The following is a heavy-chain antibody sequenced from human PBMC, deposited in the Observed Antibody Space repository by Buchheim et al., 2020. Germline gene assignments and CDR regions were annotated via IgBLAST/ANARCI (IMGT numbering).Heavy chain of an antibody. CDR3: AREVIMLTRFDP. Sequence: QVQLQESGPRLVKPSETLSLTCTVSGGSVTSGGSVTSGSHYWSWIRQSPGKGLEWIGSLYYSGTTNYNPSLKSRATISVDTSKNQFSLKLRSVTAADTAVYYCAREVIMLTRFDPWGQGTL. D-gene: IGHD3-10*01. CDR2: LYYSGTT. CDR1: GGSVTSGGSVTSGSHY. V-gene: IGHV4-61*01. J-gene: IGHJ5*02.